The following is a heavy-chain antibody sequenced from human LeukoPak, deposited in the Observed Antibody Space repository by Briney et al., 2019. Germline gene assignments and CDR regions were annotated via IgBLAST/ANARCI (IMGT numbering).Heavy chain of an antibody. CDR3: ARHSGGVMVRAYSNTVFDY. D-gene: IGHD3-10*01. CDR2: IYYSGST. V-gene: IGHV4-59*08. CDR1: GGSFSSYY. Sequence: SETLSLTCAVYGGSFSSYYWSWIRQPPGKGLEWIGYIYYSGSTNYNPSLKSRVTISVDTSKNQFSLKLSSVTAADTAVYYCARHSGGVMVRAYSNTVFDYWGQGTLVTVSS. J-gene: IGHJ4*02.